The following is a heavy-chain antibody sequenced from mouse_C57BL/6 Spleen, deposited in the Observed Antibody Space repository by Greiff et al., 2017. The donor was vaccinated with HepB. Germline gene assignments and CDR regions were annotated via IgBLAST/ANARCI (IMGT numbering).Heavy chain of an antibody. D-gene: IGHD1-1*01. CDR1: GYTFTSYW. CDR2: IHPNSGST. V-gene: IGHV1-64*01. Sequence: QVQLQQPGAELVKPGASVKLSCKASGYTFTSYWMHWVKQRPGQGLEWIGMIHPNSGSTNYNEKFKSKATLTVDKSSSTAYMQLSSLTSEDSAVYYCARGSGSSRYWYFDVWGTGTTVTVSS. CDR3: ARGSGSSRYWYFDV. J-gene: IGHJ1*03.